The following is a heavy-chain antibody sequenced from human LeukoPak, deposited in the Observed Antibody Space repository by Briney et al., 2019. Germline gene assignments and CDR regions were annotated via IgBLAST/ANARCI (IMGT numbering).Heavy chain of an antibody. CDR3: ARGDDYGDLYDAFDI. Sequence: ASVKVSCKASGYTFTGYYMHWVRQAPGQGLEWMGWINPNSGGTNYAQKFQGRVTMTRDTSISTAYMELSRLRSDDTAVYYCARGDDYGDLYDAFDIWGQGTMVTVSS. CDR1: GYTFTGYY. V-gene: IGHV1-2*02. J-gene: IGHJ3*02. CDR2: INPNSGGT. D-gene: IGHD4-17*01.